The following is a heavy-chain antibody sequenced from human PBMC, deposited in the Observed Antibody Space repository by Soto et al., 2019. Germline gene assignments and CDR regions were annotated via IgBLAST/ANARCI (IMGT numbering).Heavy chain of an antibody. CDR3: AKIYGSGSYYRFGSLDV. Sequence: GGSLRLSCVDSEFTFSSHTMSWVRQAPGKGLEWVSGISGSGGSTYYADSVKGRFTISRDNSKNTLYLQMNSLRAEDTAVYYCAKIYGSGSYYRFGSLDVWGQGTTVTVSS. V-gene: IGHV3-23*01. CDR2: ISGSGGST. CDR1: EFTFSSHT. J-gene: IGHJ6*02. D-gene: IGHD3-10*01.